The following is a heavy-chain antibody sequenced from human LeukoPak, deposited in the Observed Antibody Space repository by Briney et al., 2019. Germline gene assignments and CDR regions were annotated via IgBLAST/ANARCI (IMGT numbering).Heavy chain of an antibody. V-gene: IGHV4-4*07. J-gene: IGHJ3*02. D-gene: IGHD1-26*01. CDR1: GGSLSRYY. CDR3: AKDGSGTYYVDGFDI. Sequence: SETLSLTCTLSGGSLSRYYWTWIRQPAGKGLEWLGRIYNGGNTNYSPSLKSRVTMSVDTSKNQFSLSLSSVTAADTAVYYCAKDGSGTYYVDGFDIWGQGTLVTVSS. CDR2: IYNGGNT.